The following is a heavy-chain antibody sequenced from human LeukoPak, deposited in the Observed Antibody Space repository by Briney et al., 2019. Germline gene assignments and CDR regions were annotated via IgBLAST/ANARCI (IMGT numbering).Heavy chain of an antibody. CDR1: GFTFSSYA. CDR2: ISYDGSNK. D-gene: IGHD5-24*01. Sequence: GGSLRLSCAASGFTFSSYAMSWVRQAPGKGLEWVAVISYDGSNKYYADSVKGRFTISRDNSKNTLYLQMNSLRAEDTAVYYCAGWLQLVDYWGQGTLVTVSS. CDR3: AGWLQLVDY. J-gene: IGHJ4*02. V-gene: IGHV3-30*04.